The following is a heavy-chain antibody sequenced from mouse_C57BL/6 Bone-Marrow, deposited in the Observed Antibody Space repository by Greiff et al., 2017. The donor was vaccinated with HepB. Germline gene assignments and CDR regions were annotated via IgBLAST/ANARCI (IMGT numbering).Heavy chain of an antibody. J-gene: IGHJ2*01. CDR1: GFTFSSYA. Sequence: EVQVVESGGGLVKPGGSLKLSCAASGFTFSSYAMSWVRQTPEKRLEWVATISDGGSYTYYPDNVKGRFTISRDNAKNNLYLQMSHLKSEDTAMYYCARDLDYWGQGTTLTVSS. CDR2: ISDGGSYT. V-gene: IGHV5-4*01. CDR3: ARDLDY.